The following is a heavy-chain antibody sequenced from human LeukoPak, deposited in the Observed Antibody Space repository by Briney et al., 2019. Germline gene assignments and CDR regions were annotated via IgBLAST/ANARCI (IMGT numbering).Heavy chain of an antibody. V-gene: IGHV3-48*03. D-gene: IGHD6-19*01. CDR2: ISSSGSST. CDR1: GFTFSSYE. J-gene: IGHJ4*02. Sequence: PGGSLRLSCAASGFTFSSYEMNWVHQAPGKGLEWVSYISSSGSSTYYADFVKGRFTISRDNAKNSLYLQMNSLRAEDTAVYYCARKEAVAGLVDYWGQGTLVTVSS. CDR3: ARKEAVAGLVDY.